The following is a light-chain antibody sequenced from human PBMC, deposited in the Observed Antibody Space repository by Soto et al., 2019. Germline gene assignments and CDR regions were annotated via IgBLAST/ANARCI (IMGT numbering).Light chain of an antibody. CDR3: CSHSASYTFV. CDR2: DVT. J-gene: IGLJ1*01. CDR1: SSDVGGYNC. Sequence: LTQPRSVSGSPGQSVTISCTGTSSDVGGYNCVSWYQQHPGKAPQPIIYDVTQRPSGVPDRFSGSKSGNTASLSISGLQAEDEADYYCCSHSASYTFVFGTGTKVTVL. V-gene: IGLV2-11*01.